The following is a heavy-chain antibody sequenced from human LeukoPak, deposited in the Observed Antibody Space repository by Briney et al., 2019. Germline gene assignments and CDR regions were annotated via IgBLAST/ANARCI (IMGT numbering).Heavy chain of an antibody. J-gene: IGHJ6*02. V-gene: IGHV4-59*08. Sequence: SETLSLTCTVSGASISSYYWSWIRQPPGKGLEWIGYIYYSGSTNYNPFLKSRVTISVDTSKNQFSLKLSSVTAADTAVYYCARHSCSSSSCYYHYGMDVWGQGTTVTVSS. CDR1: GASISSYY. D-gene: IGHD2-2*01. CDR3: ARHSCSSSSCYYHYGMDV. CDR2: IYYSGST.